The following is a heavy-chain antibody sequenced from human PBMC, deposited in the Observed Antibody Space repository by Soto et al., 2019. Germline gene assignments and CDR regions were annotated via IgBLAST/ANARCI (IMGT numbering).Heavy chain of an antibody. Sequence: QVHLVQSGAAVKKPGASVKVSCQASGYAFTTYGITWVRQAPGQGLEWMGWISAHNGNTNYAQKLQGRVTVTRDTSTSTVYMELRSLRSDDTAVYYCARGRYGDYWGQGALVTVSS. J-gene: IGHJ4*02. V-gene: IGHV1-18*01. CDR1: GYAFTTYG. CDR3: ARGRYGDY. D-gene: IGHD1-1*01. CDR2: ISAHNGNT.